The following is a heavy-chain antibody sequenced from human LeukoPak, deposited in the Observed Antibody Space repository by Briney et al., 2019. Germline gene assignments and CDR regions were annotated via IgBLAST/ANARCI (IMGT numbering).Heavy chain of an antibody. V-gene: IGHV3-15*01. CDR2: IKSKTDGGTT. CDR3: TTDRLAAAGTAS. CDR1: GFTFSNAW. J-gene: IGHJ5*02. D-gene: IGHD6-13*01. Sequence: TGGSLRLSCAASGFTFSNAWMSWVRQAPGKGLEWVGRIKSKTDGGTTDYAAPVKGRFTISRDDSKNTLYLQMNSLKTEDTAVYYCTTDRLAAAGTASWGQGTLVTVSS.